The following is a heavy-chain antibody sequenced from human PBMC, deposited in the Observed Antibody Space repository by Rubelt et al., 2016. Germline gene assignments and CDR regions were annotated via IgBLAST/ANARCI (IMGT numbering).Heavy chain of an antibody. D-gene: IGHD6-19*01. Sequence: EVQLLESGGGLVQPGGSLRLSCAASGFTFSTYAMSWVRQAPGKGLEWVSAISGSGGSTYYADSVRGRFTNSRDNSKNTPNRQMNSLRDEETAVYYCAKDLNANWRSSGLPIDQWGQGSLVTVSS. CDR2: ISGSGGST. J-gene: IGHJ4*02. CDR3: AKDLNANWRSSGLPIDQ. V-gene: IGHV3-23*01. CDR1: GFTFSTYA.